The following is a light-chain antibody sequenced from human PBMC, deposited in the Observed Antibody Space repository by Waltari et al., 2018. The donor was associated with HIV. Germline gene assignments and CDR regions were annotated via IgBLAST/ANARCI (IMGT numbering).Light chain of an antibody. CDR1: QDISNN. V-gene: IGKV1-27*01. CDR2: AAS. Sequence: DIQMTQSPSSLSVSIGDSVIITCRASQDISNNLAWYQQKPGTVPKLLIYAASTLQSGVPSRFSGSGSGTDFTLTIDSLQSEDIATYYCQKYNTVPYTFGQGTNLEI. CDR3: QKYNTVPYT. J-gene: IGKJ2*01.